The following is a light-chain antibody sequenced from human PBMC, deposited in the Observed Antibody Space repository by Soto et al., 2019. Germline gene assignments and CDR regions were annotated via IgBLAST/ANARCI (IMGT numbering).Light chain of an antibody. V-gene: IGLV4-69*01. Sequence: QPVLTQSPSASASLGASVKLTCTLSSGHSSYAIAWHQQQPEKGPRYLMKLNSDGSHNKGDGIPDRFSGSSSGAERYLTISSLQSEDEADYYCQTWDTGIPNWVFGGGTKLTVL. CDR3: QTWDTGIPNWV. J-gene: IGLJ3*02. CDR2: LNSDGSH. CDR1: SGHSSYA.